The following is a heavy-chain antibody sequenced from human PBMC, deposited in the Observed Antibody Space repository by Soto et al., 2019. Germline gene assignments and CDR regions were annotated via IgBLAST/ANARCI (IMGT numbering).Heavy chain of an antibody. Sequence: QVQLVQSGAEVKKPGSSMKVSCKASGGTFSSYTSSWVRQAPGQGLEWMGRIIPILGMANYAQKFQGRVTITADKSTSTAYMELSSLRSEDTAVYYCARSMVREYGSDAFDIWGQGTMVTVSS. CDR3: ARSMVREYGSDAFDI. D-gene: IGHD3-10*01. CDR2: IIPILGMA. V-gene: IGHV1-69*02. J-gene: IGHJ3*02. CDR1: GGTFSSYT.